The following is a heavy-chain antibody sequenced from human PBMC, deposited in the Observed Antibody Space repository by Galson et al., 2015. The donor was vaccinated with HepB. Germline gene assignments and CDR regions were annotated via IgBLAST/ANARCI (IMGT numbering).Heavy chain of an antibody. CDR1: GYSFTSYW. V-gene: IGHV5-51*01. Sequence: QSGAEVKKPGESLKISCKGSGYSFTSYWIGWVRQMPGKGLEWMGIIYPGDSDTRYSPSFQGQVTISADKSISTAYLQWSSLKASDTAMYYCARQYGSGSYYPLYYGMDVWGQGTTVTVSS. J-gene: IGHJ6*02. CDR3: ARQYGSGSYYPLYYGMDV. CDR2: IYPGDSDT. D-gene: IGHD3-10*01.